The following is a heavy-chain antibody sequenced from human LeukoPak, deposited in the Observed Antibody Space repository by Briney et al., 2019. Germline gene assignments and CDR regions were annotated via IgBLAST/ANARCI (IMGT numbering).Heavy chain of an antibody. CDR2: IYHSGST. CDR1: GGSISSSNW. D-gene: IGHD6-19*01. CDR3: AGDSSGWYGVYYGMDV. V-gene: IGHV4-4*02. J-gene: IGHJ6*02. Sequence: PSGTLSLTCAVSGGSISSSNWWSWVRQPPGKGLEWIGEIYHSGSTNYNPSLKSRDTISVDKSKNQFSLKLSSVTAADTAVYYCAGDSSGWYGVYYGMDVWGQGTTVTVSS.